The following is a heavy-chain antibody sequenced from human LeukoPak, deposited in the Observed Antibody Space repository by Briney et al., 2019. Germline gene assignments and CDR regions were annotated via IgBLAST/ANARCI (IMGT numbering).Heavy chain of an antibody. D-gene: IGHD3-16*01. J-gene: IGHJ3*02. CDR3: GAARQYVGAFDI. Sequence: GGSLRLSCAASGFTVSSYEFYWVRQAPGQGLEWVSYISSDGTTIKYADSVKGRFTISRDDAKRSLYLQMNGLSADDMAIYYCGAARQYVGAFDIWGQGTVVTVSS. CDR1: GFTVSSYE. CDR2: ISSDGTTI. V-gene: IGHV3-48*03.